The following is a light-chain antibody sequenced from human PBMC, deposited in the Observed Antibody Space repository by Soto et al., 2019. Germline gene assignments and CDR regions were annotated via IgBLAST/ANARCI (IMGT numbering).Light chain of an antibody. J-gene: IGKJ5*01. CDR2: AAS. Sequence: DIQLTQSPSFLSASVGDRVTITCRASQGIGNFLAWYQLKPGKAPKVLIYAASTLQSGVPLSFSGSGSWTEFTLTISSLQPEDFATYYCQQLNSYPNTFGQGTRLEIK. CDR1: QGIGNF. CDR3: QQLNSYPNT. V-gene: IGKV1-9*01.